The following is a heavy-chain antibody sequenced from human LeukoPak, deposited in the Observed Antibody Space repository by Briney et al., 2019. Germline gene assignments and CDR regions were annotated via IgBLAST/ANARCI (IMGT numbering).Heavy chain of an antibody. Sequence: PGGSLRLSCAASGFTFDDYAMHWVRQAPGKGLEWVSGISWNSGSIGYADSVKGRFTISRDNAKNSLYLQMNSLRAEDTALYYCAKDRGSGWYSNRFQHWGQGTLVTVSS. D-gene: IGHD6-19*01. V-gene: IGHV3-9*01. CDR3: AKDRGSGWYSNRFQH. J-gene: IGHJ1*01. CDR1: GFTFDDYA. CDR2: ISWNSGSI.